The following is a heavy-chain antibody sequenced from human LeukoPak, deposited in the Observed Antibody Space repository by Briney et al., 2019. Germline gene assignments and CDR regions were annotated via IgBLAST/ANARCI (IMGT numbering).Heavy chain of an antibody. CDR1: GGSLSGNY. J-gene: IGHJ5*02. V-gene: IGHV4-4*09. CDR3: AQRQGPTSGSYDYFDP. D-gene: IGHD1-26*01. Sequence: SETLSLTCTVSGGSLSGNYWSWIRQPPGQGLEWIAYIHGSGYTNYNPSPVSRVSISIDTSKKQFSLRVISVTAADTAMYYCAQRQGPTSGSYDYFDPWGQGTLVTVSS. CDR2: IHGSGYT.